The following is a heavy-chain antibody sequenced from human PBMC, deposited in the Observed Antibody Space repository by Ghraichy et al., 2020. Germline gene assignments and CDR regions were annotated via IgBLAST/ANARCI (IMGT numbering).Heavy chain of an antibody. J-gene: IGHJ4*02. Sequence: SETLSLTCAVYGGSFSGYYWSWIRQPPGKGLEWIGEINHSGSTNYNPSLKSRVTISVDTSKNQFSLKLSSVTAADTAVYYCARGGSPYSSSWYKGVDYWGQGTLVTVSS. V-gene: IGHV4-34*01. CDR1: GGSFSGYY. CDR2: INHSGST. CDR3: ARGGSPYSSSWYKGVDY. D-gene: IGHD6-13*01.